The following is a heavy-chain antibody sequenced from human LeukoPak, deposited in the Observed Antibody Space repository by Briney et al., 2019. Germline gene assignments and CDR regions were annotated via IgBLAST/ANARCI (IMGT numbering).Heavy chain of an antibody. D-gene: IGHD4/OR15-4a*01. J-gene: IGHJ4*02. CDR2: IKSDGSST. CDR3: ARAMVPLFEN. V-gene: IGHV3-74*01. Sequence: GGSLILSCAASGFTFSSYWMHWVRQAPGKGLVWVSRIKSDGSSTSYADSVKGRFTISRDNAKNTLYLQMNSLRDEDTAVYYCARAMVPLFENWGQGTLVTVS. CDR1: GFTFSSYW.